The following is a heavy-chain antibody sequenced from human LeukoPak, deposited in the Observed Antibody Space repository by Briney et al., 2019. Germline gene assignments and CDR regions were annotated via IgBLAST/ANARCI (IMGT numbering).Heavy chain of an antibody. CDR3: ARDYCSSTSCLFDY. J-gene: IGHJ4*02. CDR2: INPNSGDT. V-gene: IGHV1-2*06. D-gene: IGHD2-2*01. CDR1: GYTFTGYH. Sequence: ASVKVSCKASGYTFTGYHMHWVRQAPGQGLEWMGRINPNSGDTNYAQKFQGRVTMTRDTSISTAYMELSGLRSDDTAVYYCARDYCSSTSCLFDYWGQGTLVTVSS.